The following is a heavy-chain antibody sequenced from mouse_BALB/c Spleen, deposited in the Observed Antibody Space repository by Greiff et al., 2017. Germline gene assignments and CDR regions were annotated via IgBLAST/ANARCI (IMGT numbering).Heavy chain of an antibody. Sequence: QVQLKESGPGLVAPSQSLSITCTVSGFSLTSYGVHWVRQPPGKGLEWLGVIWAGGSTNYNSALMSRLSISKDNSKSQVFLKMNSLQTDDTAMYYCARDTDYYGSSYDAMDYWGQGTSVTVSS. V-gene: IGHV2-9*02. D-gene: IGHD1-1*01. CDR1: GFSLTSYG. CDR3: ARDTDYYGSSYDAMDY. J-gene: IGHJ4*01. CDR2: IWAGGST.